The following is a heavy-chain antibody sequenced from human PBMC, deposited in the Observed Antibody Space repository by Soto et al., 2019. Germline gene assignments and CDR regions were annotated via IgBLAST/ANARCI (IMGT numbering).Heavy chain of an antibody. Sequence: QVQLQESGPGLVKPSGTLSLTCGVSGDSINNGYWWTWVRQPPGKGLEWIGEKHHSGSTDYNFSLKSRDSISLDKSKNQCSLNLSAVTAADTAVYFCASSSGWWRLDVWGQGTTVTVSS. D-gene: IGHD6-19*01. CDR1: GDSINNGYW. CDR3: ASSSGWWRLDV. CDR2: KHHSGST. J-gene: IGHJ6*02. V-gene: IGHV4-4*02.